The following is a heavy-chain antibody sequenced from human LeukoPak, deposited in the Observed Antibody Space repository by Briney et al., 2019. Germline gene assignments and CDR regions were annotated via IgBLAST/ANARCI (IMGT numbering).Heavy chain of an antibody. CDR3: ARRGTMGGTHAFDI. CDR2: IYYSGST. V-gene: IGHV4-39*01. D-gene: IGHD1-26*01. J-gene: IGHJ3*02. Sequence: SETLSLTCTFSGGSISSSSTYWGWIRQPPGKGLEWIGSIYYSGSTYYNPSLKSRVTISVDTSKNQFSLKVTSVTAADTAVYYCARRGTMGGTHAFDIWGQGTMVTVSS. CDR1: GGSISSSSTY.